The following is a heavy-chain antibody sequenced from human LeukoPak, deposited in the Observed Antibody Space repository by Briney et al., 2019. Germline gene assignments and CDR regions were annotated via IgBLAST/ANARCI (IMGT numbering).Heavy chain of an antibody. J-gene: IGHJ4*02. CDR3: ARVAYCGGDCYPHFDY. V-gene: IGHV4-59*08. D-gene: IGHD2-21*02. CDR1: GGTINSYY. Sequence: SETLSLTCTVSGGTINSYYWSWIRQPPGKGLEWIGYIYYSGSTNYNPSLKSRVTISVDTSKNQFSLKLSSVTAADTAVYYCARVAYCGGDCYPHFDYWGQGTLVTVSS. CDR2: IYYSGST.